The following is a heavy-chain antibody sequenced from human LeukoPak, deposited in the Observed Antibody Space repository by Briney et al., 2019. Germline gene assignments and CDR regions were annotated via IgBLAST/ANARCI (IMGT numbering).Heavy chain of an antibody. CDR1: GFTFSSYW. CDR3: ALSRGSRGPFDF. J-gene: IGHJ4*02. CDR2: IKLDGSER. V-gene: IGHV3-7*01. D-gene: IGHD3-10*01. Sequence: GGSLRLSCAASGFTFSSYWMSWVRQAPGKGLEWVANIKLDGSERYYMDSVRGRFTISRDYSKNSLDLQMNSLRAEDTAVYYCALSRGSRGPFDFWGQGTLVTVSS.